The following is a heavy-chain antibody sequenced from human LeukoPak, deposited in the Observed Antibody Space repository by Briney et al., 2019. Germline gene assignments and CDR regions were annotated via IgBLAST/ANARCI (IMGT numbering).Heavy chain of an antibody. Sequence: GGSLRLSCAASGFTFSNYAMTWVRQAPGKGLEWVSGISAGGGTTYYADSVKGRFTIARDKSKNKVYLQMDSLTVEDTALYYCARDSGQFTIFGVASNFDYWGQGTLVTVSS. CDR3: ARDSGQFTIFGVASNFDY. D-gene: IGHD3-3*01. CDR1: GFTFSNYA. J-gene: IGHJ4*02. CDR2: ISAGGGTT. V-gene: IGHV3-23*01.